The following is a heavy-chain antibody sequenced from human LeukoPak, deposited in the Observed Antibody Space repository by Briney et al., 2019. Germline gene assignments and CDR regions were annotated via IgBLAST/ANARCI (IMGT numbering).Heavy chain of an antibody. J-gene: IGHJ5*02. V-gene: IGHV4-59*01. CDR3: ARGGYYGSGNDFRFDP. CDR2: IYYSGST. D-gene: IGHD3-10*01. Sequence: PSETLSLTCTVSGGSISSYYWSWIQQPPGKGLEWIGYIYYSGSTNYIPSLKSRVTISVDTSKNQFSLKLSSVTAADTAVYYCARGGYYGSGNDFRFDPWGQGTLLTVSS. CDR1: GGSISSYY.